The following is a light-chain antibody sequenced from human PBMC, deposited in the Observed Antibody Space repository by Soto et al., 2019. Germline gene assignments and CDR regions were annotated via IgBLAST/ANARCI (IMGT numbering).Light chain of an antibody. Sequence: EIVFTQSPGTLSLSPGERATLSCRASQSVSSSYLAWYQQKPGQAPRLLIYGASSRATGIPDRFSGSGSGTDFTLTISRLEPGDFAVYYCQQYGSSQITFGQGTRLEIK. CDR2: GAS. J-gene: IGKJ5*01. CDR3: QQYGSSQIT. CDR1: QSVSSSY. V-gene: IGKV3-20*01.